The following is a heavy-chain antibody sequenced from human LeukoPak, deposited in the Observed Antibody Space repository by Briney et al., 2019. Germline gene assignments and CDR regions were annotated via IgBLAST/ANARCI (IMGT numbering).Heavy chain of an antibody. CDR2: IYYTGST. D-gene: IGHD6-6*01. CDR1: GGSISSLY. CDR3: ARHRAYSSSSPFDY. J-gene: IGHJ4*02. Sequence: SETLSLTCSVSGGSISSLYWSWIRQPPGKGLEWIGYIYYTGSTNYNPSLKSRVTMFVDMSKNQFSLRLSSVATADTAVYYCARHRAYSSSSPFDYWGQGTLVTVSS. V-gene: IGHV4-59*08.